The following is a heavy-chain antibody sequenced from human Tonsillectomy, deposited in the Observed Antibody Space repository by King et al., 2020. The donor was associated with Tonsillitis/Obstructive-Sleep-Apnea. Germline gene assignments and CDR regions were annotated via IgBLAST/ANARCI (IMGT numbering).Heavy chain of an antibody. J-gene: IGHJ4*02. CDR1: GGSISSYY. V-gene: IGHV4-59*01. CDR2: IYYSGST. D-gene: IGHD3-9*01. Sequence: QLQESGPGLVKPSETLSLTCTVSGGSISSYYWSWIRQPPGKGLEWIGYIYYSGSTNYNPSLTSRVTISVDTSQNQFSLKLSSVTAADTAVYYCARVEPRYDILTGYPEQYYFDYWGQGTLVTVSS. CDR3: ARVEPRYDILTGYPEQYYFDY.